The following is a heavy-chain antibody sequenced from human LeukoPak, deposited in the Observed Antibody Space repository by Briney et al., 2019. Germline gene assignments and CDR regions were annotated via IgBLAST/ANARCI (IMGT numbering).Heavy chain of an antibody. V-gene: IGHV3-21*01. CDR1: GFTFNDYT. Sequence: GGSLRLSCAASGFTFNDYTMTWVRQAPGKGLEWVSSISSSSSYMYYADSVKGRFTISRDNANNSLYLQMNSLRAEDTAVYYCARGEFGFDFWGQGTLVTVSS. J-gene: IGHJ4*02. CDR3: ARGEFGFDF. CDR2: ISSSSSYM. D-gene: IGHD3-10*01.